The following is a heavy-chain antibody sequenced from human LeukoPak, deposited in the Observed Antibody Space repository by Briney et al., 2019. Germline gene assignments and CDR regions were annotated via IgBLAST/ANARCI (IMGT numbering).Heavy chain of an antibody. CDR1: GVSFNDYY. Sequence: SETLSLTCAVSGVSFNDYYWRWVRQTPGKGREWVGEINHSEYTNKSPSLKSRVTISIDTSRKQFFLNLRSVTVADTGIYYCTRMTTGHDYWGQGTLVTVSS. CDR3: TRMTTGHDY. D-gene: IGHD4-17*01. J-gene: IGHJ4*02. V-gene: IGHV4-34*10. CDR2: INHSEYT.